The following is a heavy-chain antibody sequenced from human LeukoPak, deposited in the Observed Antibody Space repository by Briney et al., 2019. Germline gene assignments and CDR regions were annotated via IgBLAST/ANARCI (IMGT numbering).Heavy chain of an antibody. CDR1: GGTFSSYA. Sequence: ASVKVSCKASGGTFSSYAISWVRQVPGQGLEWMGGIIPIFGTANYAQKFQGRVTITADESTSTAYMELSSLRSEDTAVCYCARXAPDTIFGVVPNYXYXXXXWGXXXXXT. V-gene: IGHV1-69*13. CDR3: ARXAPDTIFGVVPNYXYXXXX. J-gene: IGHJ6*03. D-gene: IGHD3-3*01. CDR2: IIPIFGTA.